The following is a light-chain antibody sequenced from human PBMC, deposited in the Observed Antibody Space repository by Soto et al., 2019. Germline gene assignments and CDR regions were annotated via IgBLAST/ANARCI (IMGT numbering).Light chain of an antibody. Sequence: QSVLTQPPSVSEAPGQRVTISCTGSSSNIGAGYEAHWYQQVPGTAPKLLIYENNNRPSGVPDRFSGSKSGTSASLAITGLRAEDEAEYHCQSYDSSLSGYVFGTGPKLPFL. J-gene: IGLJ1*01. V-gene: IGLV1-40*01. CDR3: QSYDSSLSGYV. CDR1: SSNIGAGYE. CDR2: ENN.